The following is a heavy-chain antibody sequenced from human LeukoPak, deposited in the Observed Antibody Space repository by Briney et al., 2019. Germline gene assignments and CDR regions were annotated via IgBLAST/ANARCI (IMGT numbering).Heavy chain of an antibody. J-gene: IGHJ6*02. CDR1: GFTFSSYA. V-gene: IGHV3-23*01. CDR3: AKGLLWFGELLYYYYGMDV. D-gene: IGHD3-10*01. Sequence: GGSLRLSCAASGFTFSSYAMSWVRQAPGKGLEWVSAISGSGGSTYYADSVKGRFTISRDNSKNTPYLQMNSLRAEDTAVYYCAKGLLWFGELLYYYYGMDVWGQGTTVTVSS. CDR2: ISGSGGST.